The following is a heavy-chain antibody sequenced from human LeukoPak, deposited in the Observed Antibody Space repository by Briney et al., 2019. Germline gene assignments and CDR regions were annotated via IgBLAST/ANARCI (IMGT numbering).Heavy chain of an antibody. V-gene: IGHV4-59*01. CDR1: GGSISSYY. D-gene: IGHD3-10*01. Sequence: SETLSLTCTVSGGSISSYYWSWIRQPPGKGLEWIGYIYYSGSTNYNPSLKSRVTISVDTSKNQFSLKLSSVTAADTAVYHCARGPYGSGSMYYYGMDVWGKGTTVTVSS. J-gene: IGHJ6*04. CDR2: IYYSGST. CDR3: ARGPYGSGSMYYYGMDV.